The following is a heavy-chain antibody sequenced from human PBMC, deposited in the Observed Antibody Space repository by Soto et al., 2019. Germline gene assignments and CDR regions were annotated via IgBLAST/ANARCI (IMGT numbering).Heavy chain of an antibody. CDR3: ARDLLSGWYYFDY. V-gene: IGHV3-33*01. D-gene: IGHD6-19*01. J-gene: IGHJ4*02. Sequence: GGSLRLSCAASGFTFSSYGMHWVRQAPGKGLEWVAVIWYDGSNKYYADSVKGRFTISRDNSKNTLYLQMNSLRAEDTAVYYCARDLLSGWYYFDYWGQGTLVTVSS. CDR2: IWYDGSNK. CDR1: GFTFSSYG.